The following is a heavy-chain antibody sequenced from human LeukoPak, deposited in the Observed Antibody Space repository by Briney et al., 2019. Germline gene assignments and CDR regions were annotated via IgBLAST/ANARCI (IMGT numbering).Heavy chain of an antibody. CDR2: ISGSGGST. V-gene: IGHV3-23*01. Sequence: GGSLRLSCAASGFTFSSYAMSWVRQAPGKGLEWVSAISGSGGSTYYADSVKGRFTISRDNSKNTLYQQMNSLRAEDTAVYYCAKGLMSGSYFDYWGQGTLVTVSS. CDR3: AKGLMSGSYFDY. CDR1: GFTFSSYA. D-gene: IGHD1-26*01. J-gene: IGHJ4*02.